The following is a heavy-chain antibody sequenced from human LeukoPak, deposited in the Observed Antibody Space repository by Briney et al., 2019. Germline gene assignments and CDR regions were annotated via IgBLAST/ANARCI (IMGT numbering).Heavy chain of an antibody. V-gene: IGHV3-21*01. J-gene: IGHJ5*02. CDR2: ITSGSSYV. D-gene: IGHD1-7*01. Sequence: GGSLRLSCAASGFSFSTYNMNWVRQAPGQRLEWVSSITSGSSYVYYADSVKGRFTISRDNAKNSLYLQMNGLRAEDTAAYYCARGATDTTRWFDPWGQGTLVIVSS. CDR3: ARGATDTTRWFDP. CDR1: GFSFSTYN.